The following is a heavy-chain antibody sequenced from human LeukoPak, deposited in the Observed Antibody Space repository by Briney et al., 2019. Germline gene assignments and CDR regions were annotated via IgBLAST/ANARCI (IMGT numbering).Heavy chain of an antibody. CDR1: GGSISSGGYS. CDR2: IYHSGST. J-gene: IGHJ2*01. D-gene: IGHD6-19*01. CDR3: ARRRGAVAGDWYFDL. Sequence: SETLSLTCAVSGGSISSGGYSWSWIRQPPGKGLEWIGYIYHSGSTYYYPSLESRVTISVDRSKNQFSLKLSSVTAADTAVYYCARRRGAVAGDWYFDLWGRGTLVTVSS. V-gene: IGHV4-30-2*01.